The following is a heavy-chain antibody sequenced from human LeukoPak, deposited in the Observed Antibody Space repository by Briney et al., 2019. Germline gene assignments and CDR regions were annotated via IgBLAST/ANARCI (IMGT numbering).Heavy chain of an antibody. V-gene: IGHV4-39*02. D-gene: IGHD3-16*01. CDR3: ARRPLGAAADAFDI. Sequence: SETLSLTCTVSGGSIGSSSYFWGWIRQPPAKGLEWIGSIYYRGSTYYNPSLKSRVTISVDTSKNHFSLKLSSVTAADTAVYYCARRPLGAAADAFDIWGQGTMVTVSS. CDR1: GGSIGSSSYF. CDR2: IYYRGST. J-gene: IGHJ3*02.